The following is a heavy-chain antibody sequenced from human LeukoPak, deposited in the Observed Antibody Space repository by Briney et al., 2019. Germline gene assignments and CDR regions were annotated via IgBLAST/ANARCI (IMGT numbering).Heavy chain of an antibody. Sequence: SETLSLTCAVYGGSFSGYYWSWIRQPPGKGLEWIGGINHSGSTNYNPSLKSRVTISVDTSKNQFSLKLSSVTATDTAVYYCARGKSKDCSSTSCYNRVTAFDIWGQGTMVTVSS. J-gene: IGHJ3*02. CDR1: GGSFSGYY. CDR2: INHSGST. V-gene: IGHV4-34*01. CDR3: ARGKSKDCSSTSCYNRVTAFDI. D-gene: IGHD2-2*02.